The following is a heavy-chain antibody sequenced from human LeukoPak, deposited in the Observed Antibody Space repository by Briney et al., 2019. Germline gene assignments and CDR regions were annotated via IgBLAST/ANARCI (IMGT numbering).Heavy chain of an antibody. Sequence: PGGSLRLSCAASGFTFSSYSMNWVRQAPGKGLEWVSSISSSSSYIYYADSVKGRFTISRDNAKNSLYLQMNSLRAEDTAVYYCARKLLSVVPAAPRAYYYYCMDVWGKGTTVTVSS. J-gene: IGHJ6*03. V-gene: IGHV3-21*01. CDR1: GFTFSSYS. CDR2: ISSSSSYI. CDR3: ARKLLSVVPAAPRAYYYYCMDV. D-gene: IGHD2-2*01.